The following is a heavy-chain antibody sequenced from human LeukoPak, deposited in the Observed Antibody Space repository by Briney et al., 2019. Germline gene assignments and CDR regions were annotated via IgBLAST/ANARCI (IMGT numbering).Heavy chain of an antibody. CDR2: MSSSGHSI. CDR3: ARDIAAAGLFFDY. V-gene: IGHV3-11*04. J-gene: IGHJ4*02. D-gene: IGHD6-13*01. CDR1: GFTFDDYY. Sequence: GGSLRLSCTTSGFTFDDYYMTWIRQAPGKGLEWVSSMSSSGHSIYYADSVRGRFTISRDNAENSLYLQMNSLRAEDTAIYYCARDIAAAGLFFDYWGQGTLVTVSS.